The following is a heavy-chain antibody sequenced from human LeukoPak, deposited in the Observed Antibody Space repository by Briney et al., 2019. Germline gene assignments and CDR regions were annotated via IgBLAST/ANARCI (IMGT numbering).Heavy chain of an antibody. CDR1: GFTFSNYW. Sequence: GGSLRLSCAVSGFTFSNYWKHWVRQAPGEGLVWVSCISSDGSSTNYPDSVKGRFSISRDNAKNTLYLHMNSLRAEDTALYYCARPMISVMSLGADFWGQGSLVTVSS. CDR3: ARPMISVMSLGADF. J-gene: IGHJ4*02. V-gene: IGHV3-74*01. CDR2: ISSDGSST. D-gene: IGHD3/OR15-3a*01.